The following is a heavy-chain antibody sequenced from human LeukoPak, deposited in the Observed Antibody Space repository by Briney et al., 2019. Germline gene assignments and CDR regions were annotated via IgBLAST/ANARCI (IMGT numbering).Heavy chain of an antibody. Sequence: PSQTLSLTCTVSGGSISSGSYYWSWIRQPAGKGLEWIGRIYTSGSTNYNPSLKSRVTISVDTSKNQFSLKLSSVTAADTAVYYCARDGDFYDSSASDAFDIWGQGTLVTVSS. CDR2: IYTSGST. D-gene: IGHD3-22*01. V-gene: IGHV4-61*02. CDR3: ARDGDFYDSSASDAFDI. J-gene: IGHJ3*02. CDR1: GGSISSGSYY.